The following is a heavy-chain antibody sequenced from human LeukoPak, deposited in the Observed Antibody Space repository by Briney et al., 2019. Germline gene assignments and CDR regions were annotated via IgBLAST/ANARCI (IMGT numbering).Heavy chain of an antibody. V-gene: IGHV4-61*02. Sequence: PSETLSLTCTVSGDSISRGSYYWTWIRRPAGKRLEYIGRIYTTGVTNYNPSLRSRVTISLDTSKNQFSLNLSSVTAADTAVYYCARGRPDYLRGTYRYIGDYFDHWGQGTLVTVSS. D-gene: IGHD3-16*02. J-gene: IGHJ4*02. CDR1: GDSISRGSYY. CDR2: IYTTGVT. CDR3: ARGRPDYLRGTYRYIGDYFDH.